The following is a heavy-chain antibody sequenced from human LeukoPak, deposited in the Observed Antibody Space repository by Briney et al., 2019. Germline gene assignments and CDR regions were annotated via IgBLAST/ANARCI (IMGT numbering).Heavy chain of an antibody. Sequence: PGGSLRLTCAASGFTFSSYELNWVRQAPGKGLEWVSYISSSGSTIYYADSVKGRFTISRDNAKNSLYLQMNSLRAEDTAVYYCAREGPIITFGGVIVFNAFDIWGQGTMVTVSS. CDR1: GFTFSSYE. CDR3: AREGPIITFGGVIVFNAFDI. J-gene: IGHJ3*02. CDR2: ISSSGSTI. D-gene: IGHD3-16*02. V-gene: IGHV3-48*03.